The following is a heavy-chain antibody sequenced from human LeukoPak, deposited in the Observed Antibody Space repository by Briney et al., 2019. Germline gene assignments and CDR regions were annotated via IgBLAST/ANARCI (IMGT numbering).Heavy chain of an antibody. CDR3: ARESVEAAAIGY. V-gene: IGHV4-34*01. Sequence: SETLSLTCAVYGGSFSDYYWSWIRQPPGKGLEWIGEINHSGSTNYNPSLKSRVTISVDTSKNQFSLKLSSVTAADTAVYYCARESVEAAAIGYWGQGTLVTVSS. CDR1: GGSFSDYY. J-gene: IGHJ4*02. D-gene: IGHD6-13*01. CDR2: INHSGST.